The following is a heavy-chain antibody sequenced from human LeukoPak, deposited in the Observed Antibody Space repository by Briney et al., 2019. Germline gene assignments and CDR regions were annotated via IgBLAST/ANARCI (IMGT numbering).Heavy chain of an antibody. J-gene: IGHJ4*02. CDR2: IYYSGST. Sequence: SETLSLTCTVSGGSISSSSYYWGWIRQPPGKGLEWIGSIYYSGSTYYNPSLKSRVTISVDTSKNQFSLKLNSVTAADTAVYYCARDGSYYAYWGQGTLVTVSS. D-gene: IGHD1-26*01. V-gene: IGHV4-39*07. CDR3: ARDGSYYAY. CDR1: GGSISSSSYY.